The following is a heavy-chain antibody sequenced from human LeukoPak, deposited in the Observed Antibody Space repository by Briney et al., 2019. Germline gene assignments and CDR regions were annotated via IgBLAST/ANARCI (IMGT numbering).Heavy chain of an antibody. CDR1: GGSISSSSYY. CDR2: IYYSGST. Sequence: PSETLSLTCTVSGGSISSSSYYWGWIRQPPGKGLEWIGSIYYSGSTYYNPSLKSRVTISVDTSKNPFHLKLGSVTAADTAVYYCARQTYYYDSSGLYYFDYWGQGTLVTVSS. J-gene: IGHJ4*02. CDR3: ARQTYYYDSSGLYYFDY. V-gene: IGHV4-39*01. D-gene: IGHD3-22*01.